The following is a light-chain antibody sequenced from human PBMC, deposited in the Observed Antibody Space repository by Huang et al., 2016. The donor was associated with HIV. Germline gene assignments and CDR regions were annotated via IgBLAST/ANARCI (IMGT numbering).Light chain of an antibody. Sequence: EIVLTQSPATLSLSPGERATLSCRASQSVNSNLAWYQQTPGQAPRLLIYDAYNRAAGIPARFSGSGSGTDFTLTISSLEAEDFAVYYCHQRSSWPLTFGGGTRVEIK. J-gene: IGKJ4*01. CDR2: DAY. V-gene: IGKV3-11*01. CDR1: QSVNSN. CDR3: HQRSSWPLT.